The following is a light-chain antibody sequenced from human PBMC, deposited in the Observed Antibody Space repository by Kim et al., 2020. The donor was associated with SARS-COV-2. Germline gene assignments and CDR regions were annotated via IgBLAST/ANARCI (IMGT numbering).Light chain of an antibody. J-gene: IGKJ2*01. V-gene: IGKV1-39*01. CDR1: QSISSY. CDR2: AAS. Sequence: SAAVGDRVTITCRASQSISSYLNWYQQKPGKAPKLLIYAASSLQSGVPSRFSGSGSGTDFTLTISSLQPEDFATYYCQQSYSTPVTFGQGTKLEI. CDR3: QQSYSTPVT.